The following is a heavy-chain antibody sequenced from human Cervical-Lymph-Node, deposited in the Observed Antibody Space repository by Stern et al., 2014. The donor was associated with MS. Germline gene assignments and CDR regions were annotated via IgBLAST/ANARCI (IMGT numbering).Heavy chain of an antibody. CDR2: FYYGGPS. D-gene: IGHD2-8*02. J-gene: IGHJ4*02. CDR1: GDSISSYTHY. Sequence: QVQLQESGPGLVKPSETLSLTCAVSGDSISSYTHYWAWIRQPPGKGLEWIGSFYYGGPSYYTPSLKCPVTISVDTSKNPFSRGLTSVTAADTAVYYCAKHACTGAACPFDLWGQGTLVTVSS. CDR3: AKHACTGAACPFDL. V-gene: IGHV4-39*01.